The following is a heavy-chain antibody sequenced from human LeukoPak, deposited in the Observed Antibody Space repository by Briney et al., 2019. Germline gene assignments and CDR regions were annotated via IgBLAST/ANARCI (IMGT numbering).Heavy chain of an antibody. CDR1: GYTLTSYW. V-gene: IGHV5-51*01. CDR2: IYPGDSDT. J-gene: IGHJ5*02. Sequence: GESLKISCKASGYTLTSYWIGWVRQMPGKGLDWMGVIYPGDSDTRYSPSFQGQVTISVDKSISTAYLQWSSLKASDSVMYYCTAAVHGTTWFDPWGQGTLVTVSS. D-gene: IGHD6-13*01. CDR3: TAAVHGTTWFDP.